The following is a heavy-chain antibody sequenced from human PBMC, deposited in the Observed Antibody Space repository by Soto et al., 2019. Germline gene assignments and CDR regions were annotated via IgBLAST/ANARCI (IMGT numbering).Heavy chain of an antibody. CDR2: INHSGST. Sequence: SETLSLTCAVYGGSFSGCYWSWIRHPPGKGLEWIGEINHSGSTNYNPSLKSRVTISVDTSKNQFSLKLSSVTAADTAVYYCARAQASSSSSFNWFDPWGQGTLVTVSS. CDR3: ARAQASSSSSFNWFDP. V-gene: IGHV4-34*01. D-gene: IGHD6-6*01. J-gene: IGHJ5*02. CDR1: GGSFSGCY.